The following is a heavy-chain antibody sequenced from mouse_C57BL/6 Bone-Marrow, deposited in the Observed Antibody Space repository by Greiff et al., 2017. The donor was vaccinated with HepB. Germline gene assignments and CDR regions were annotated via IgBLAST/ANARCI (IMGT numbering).Heavy chain of an antibody. D-gene: IGHD2-4*01. CDR2: INPSSGYT. Sequence: LVESGAELARPGASVKMSCKASGYTFTSYTMHWVKQRPGQGLEWIGYINPSSGYTKYKQKFKDKATLTADKSSSTAYMQLSSLTSEDSAVYYCARGDYDYDGFAYWGQGTLVTVSA. J-gene: IGHJ3*01. V-gene: IGHV1-4*01. CDR3: ARGDYDYDGFAY. CDR1: GYTFTSYT.